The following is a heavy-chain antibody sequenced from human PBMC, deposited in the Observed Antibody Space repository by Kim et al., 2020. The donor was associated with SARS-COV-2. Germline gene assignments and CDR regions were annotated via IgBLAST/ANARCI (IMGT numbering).Heavy chain of an antibody. J-gene: IGHJ3*02. Sequence: SETLSLTCTVSGGSISSSSYYWGWIRQPPGKGLEWIGSIYYSGSTYYNPSLKSRVTISVDTSKNQFSLKLSSVTAADTAVYYCARPGIVGATVAFDIWGQGTMVTVSS. V-gene: IGHV4-39*01. D-gene: IGHD1-26*01. CDR1: GGSISSSSYY. CDR3: ARPGIVGATVAFDI. CDR2: IYYSGST.